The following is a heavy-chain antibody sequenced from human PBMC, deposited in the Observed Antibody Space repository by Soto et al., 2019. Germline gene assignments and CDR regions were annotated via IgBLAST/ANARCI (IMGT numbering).Heavy chain of an antibody. CDR3: AATTRN. Sequence: SETLSLTCAVYGGSFSGYYWSWIRQPPGKGLEWIGYIYYSGSTDYSPSLKSRVTMSIDTSQNQVSLKLTSVTTADTAVYYCAATTRNWGQGTLVTVSS. D-gene: IGHD1-26*01. J-gene: IGHJ4*02. CDR2: IYYSGST. CDR1: GGSFSGYY. V-gene: IGHV4-59*01.